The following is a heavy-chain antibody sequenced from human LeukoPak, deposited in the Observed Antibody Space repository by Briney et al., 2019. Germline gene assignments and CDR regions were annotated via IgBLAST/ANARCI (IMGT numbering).Heavy chain of an antibody. CDR2: IYTSGST. D-gene: IGHD4-17*01. CDR3: ASLRRVTVTNSYNWFDP. CDR1: GGSISSGSYY. J-gene: IGHJ5*02. Sequence: SETLSLTCTVSGGSISSGSYYWSWIRQPAGKGLEWIGRIYTSGSTNYNPSLKSRVTISVDTSENQLSLKLSSVTAADTAVYYCASLRRVTVTNSYNWFDPWGQGTLVTVSS. V-gene: IGHV4-61*02.